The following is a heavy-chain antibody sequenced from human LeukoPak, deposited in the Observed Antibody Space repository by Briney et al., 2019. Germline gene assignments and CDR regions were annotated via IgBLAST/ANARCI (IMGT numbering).Heavy chain of an antibody. J-gene: IGHJ3*02. D-gene: IGHD3-22*01. CDR2: IKEDGSEK. CDR3: ARDPYDTSGSYYAAFDI. CDR1: GFTFSTSW. Sequence: GGSLRLSCAASGFTFSTSWMTWVRQAPGKGLEWVANIKEDGSEKHYMGSVRGRFTISRDNAKNSLYLLMNSLRAEDTAVYYCARDPYDTSGSYYAAFDIWGQGTMATVSS. V-gene: IGHV3-7*01.